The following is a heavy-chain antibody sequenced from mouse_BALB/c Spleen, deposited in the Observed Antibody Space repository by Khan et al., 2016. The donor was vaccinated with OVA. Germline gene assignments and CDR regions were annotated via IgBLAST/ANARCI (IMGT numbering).Heavy chain of an antibody. D-gene: IGHD2-5*01. CDR3: ARKTKAYYSNDYTMDY. CDR2: IYPGSGGT. V-gene: IGHV1-54*01. Sequence: QVQLQQSGAELVRPGTSVKVSCKASGYAFTNYLIEWIKQRPGQVLEWIGVIYPGSGGTNYNEKFTGKATLTADKSSSTSYMQLSSLTSADSAVYFYARKTKAYYSNDYTMDYWGQGTSVTISS. J-gene: IGHJ4*01. CDR1: GYAFTNYL.